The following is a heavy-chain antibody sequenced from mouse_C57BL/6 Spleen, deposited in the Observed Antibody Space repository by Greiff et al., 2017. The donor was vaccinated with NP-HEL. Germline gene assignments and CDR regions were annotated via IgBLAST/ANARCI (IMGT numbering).Heavy chain of an antibody. CDR2: IFPGSGNT. Sequence: QVQLQQSGAELVRPGASVKLSCKASGYTFTDYYINWVKQRPGQGLEWIARIFPGSGNTYYNEKFKGKATPTEEKSSSTAYMQLSSLTSEDSAVYCCTRSGTYFDYWGQGTTLTVSS. J-gene: IGHJ2*01. CDR3: TRSGTYFDY. D-gene: IGHD4-1*01. V-gene: IGHV1-76*01. CDR1: GYTFTDYY.